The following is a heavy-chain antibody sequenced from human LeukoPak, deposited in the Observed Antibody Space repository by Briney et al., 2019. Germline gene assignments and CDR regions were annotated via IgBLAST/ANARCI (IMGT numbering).Heavy chain of an antibody. CDR1: GGSISSYY. D-gene: IGHD3-9*01. CDR2: IYYSGST. Sequence: SETLSLTCTVSGGSISSYYWSWIRQPPGKGLEWIGYIYYSGSTNYNPSLKSRVTISVDMSKNQFSLKLSSVTAADTAVYYCAREHFDILTGYYTRSYFDYWGQGTLVTVSS. V-gene: IGHV4-59*01. CDR3: AREHFDILTGYYTRSYFDY. J-gene: IGHJ4*02.